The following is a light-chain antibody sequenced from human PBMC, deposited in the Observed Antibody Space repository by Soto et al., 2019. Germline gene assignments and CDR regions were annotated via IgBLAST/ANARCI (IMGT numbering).Light chain of an antibody. CDR1: QSVSSY. CDR2: RTS. CDR3: QQYGSSPT. J-gene: IGKJ1*01. V-gene: IGKV3-15*01. Sequence: EIVLTQSPATLSLSPGERATLSCRASQSVSSYLAWYQQKPGQAPRLLMFRTSTRATGFPPRFSGGGSGTEFNLTISSLQSEDFGIYYCQQYGSSPTFGQGTKVDIK.